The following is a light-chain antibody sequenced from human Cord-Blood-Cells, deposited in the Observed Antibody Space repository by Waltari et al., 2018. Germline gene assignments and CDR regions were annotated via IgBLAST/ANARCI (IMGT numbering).Light chain of an antibody. CDR3: QQYDNLPYT. V-gene: IGKV1-33*01. Sequence: EIKMTQCLSSLSASVGDRVTITCQASQDISNYLYWYQQKPGKAPKLLIYDASNLETGVPSRFSGSGSGTDFTLTISSLQPEDIATYYCQQYDNLPYTFGQGTKLEIK. CDR2: DAS. J-gene: IGKJ2*01. CDR1: QDISNY.